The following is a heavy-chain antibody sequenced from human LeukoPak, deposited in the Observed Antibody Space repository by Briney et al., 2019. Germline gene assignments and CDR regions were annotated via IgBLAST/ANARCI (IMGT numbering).Heavy chain of an antibody. J-gene: IGHJ4*02. Sequence: GGSLRLSCAASGFTFSSYAMNWVRQAPGKGLEWVSSISGSGGSTYYADSVKGRFTISRDNSKNTLYLQMNSLRAEDTAVYYCAKDSTHYRVWDDYDSAGLTYWGQGTLVTVSS. D-gene: IGHD3-22*01. V-gene: IGHV3-23*01. CDR3: AKDSTHYRVWDDYDSAGLTY. CDR2: ISGSGGST. CDR1: GFTFSSYA.